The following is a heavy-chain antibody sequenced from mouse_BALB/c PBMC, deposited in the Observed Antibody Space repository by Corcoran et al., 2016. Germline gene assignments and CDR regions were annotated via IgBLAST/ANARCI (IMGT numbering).Heavy chain of an antibody. J-gene: IGHJ1*01. Sequence: EVQLLETGGGLVQPGGSRGLSCEGSGFTFSGFWMSWVRQTPGKTLGWIGEINSDGSAINYAPSIKDRFTIFRDNDKSTLYLQMSNVRSGDTATYFCIRYGSSYWYFDVWGAGTTVTVSS. CDR3: IRYGSSYWYFDV. V-gene: IGHV11-2*02. CDR2: INSDGSAI. D-gene: IGHD1-1*01. CDR1: GFTFSGFW.